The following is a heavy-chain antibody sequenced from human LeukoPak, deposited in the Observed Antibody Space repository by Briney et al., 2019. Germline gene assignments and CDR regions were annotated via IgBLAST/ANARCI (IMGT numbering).Heavy chain of an antibody. J-gene: IGHJ4*02. CDR3: ARDRLSAAGRGG. CDR2: INTNSGDT. D-gene: IGHD6-13*01. V-gene: IGHV1-2*06. CDR1: GFTFTAND. Sequence: GASVKVSCKASGFTFTANDLHWVRQAPGHGPEWMGRINTNSGDTNYGQKFQDRVTMTRDTSITTVYMELSRLTSDDTAVYYCARDRLSAAGRGGWGPGTLVTLSS.